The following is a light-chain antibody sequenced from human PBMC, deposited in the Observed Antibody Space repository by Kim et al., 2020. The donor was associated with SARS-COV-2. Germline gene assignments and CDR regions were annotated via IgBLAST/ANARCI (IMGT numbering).Light chain of an antibody. V-gene: IGLV9-49*01. J-gene: IGLJ3*02. CDR3: GADHGSGSNFVWV. CDR2: VGTGGILG. Sequence: CTLSSGYSNYQVDWYQQRPGKGPRFVMRVGTGGILGSKGDGIPDRFSVLSSGLNRYLTIKNIQEEDESDYHCGADHGSGSNFVWVFGGGTQLTVL. CDR1: SGYSNYQ.